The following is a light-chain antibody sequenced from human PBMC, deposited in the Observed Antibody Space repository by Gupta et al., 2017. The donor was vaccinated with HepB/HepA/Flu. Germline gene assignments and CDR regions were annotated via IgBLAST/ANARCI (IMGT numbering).Light chain of an antibody. V-gene: IGLV1-47*01. J-gene: IGLJ3*02. CDR3: SAWDESRRGRV. CDR2: RNG. Sequence: QPVLTQPPSVSGTPGQRVIIACSGSSSNIGSNSVYWYQQFPGMAPKLLIARNGQRTSGVPDRFSGSESGTSASLAISGLRSEAEDDYDCSAWDESRRGRVFGGGTKLTVL. CDR1: SSNIGSNS.